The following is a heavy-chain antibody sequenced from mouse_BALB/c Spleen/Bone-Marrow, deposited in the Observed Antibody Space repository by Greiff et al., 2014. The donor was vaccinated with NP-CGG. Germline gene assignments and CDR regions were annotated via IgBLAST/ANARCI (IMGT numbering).Heavy chain of an antibody. CDR3: ARVEDGYYVRAMDY. J-gene: IGHJ4*01. V-gene: IGHV5-6-5*01. CDR1: GFTFSSYA. D-gene: IGHD2-3*01. CDR2: ISSGGST. Sequence: EVKLVESRGGLVKPGGSLKLSCAASGFTFSSYAMSWVRQTPEKRLEWVASISSGGSTYYPDSVKGRFTISRDNARNILYLQMSSLRSEDTAMYYCARVEDGYYVRAMDYWGQGTSVTVSS.